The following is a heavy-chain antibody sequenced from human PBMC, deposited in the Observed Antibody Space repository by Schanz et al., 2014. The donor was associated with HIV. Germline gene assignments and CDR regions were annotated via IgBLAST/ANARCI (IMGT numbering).Heavy chain of an antibody. D-gene: IGHD4-4*01. CDR3: ANDPELTTITGYFDS. V-gene: IGHV3-23*01. CDR1: GFAFSDYA. Sequence: EVPLLESGGGLAQPGGSQRLSCAASGFAFSDYAMSWVRQAPGKGLEGAPSISAGGPEPYYADSVKGRFTISRDNSKNTLYLQMNRLRAEDTALYFCANDPELTTITGYFDSWGQGTLVTVSS. CDR2: ISAGGPEP. J-gene: IGHJ4*02.